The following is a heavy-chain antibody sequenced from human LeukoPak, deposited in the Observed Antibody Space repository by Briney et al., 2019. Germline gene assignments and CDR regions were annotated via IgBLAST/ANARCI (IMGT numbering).Heavy chain of an antibody. J-gene: IGHJ4*02. CDR2: IYSSGST. D-gene: IGHD5-12*01. Sequence: NPSETLSLTCTVSGGSISSYYWTWIRQPPGKGLEWIGRIYSSGSTNYNPSLKSRVTISVDTSKNRFSLKLSSVTAADTAVYYCARGGYSGYDYLDYWGQGTLVTVSS. V-gene: IGHV4-4*07. CDR3: ARGGYSGYDYLDY. CDR1: GGSISSYY.